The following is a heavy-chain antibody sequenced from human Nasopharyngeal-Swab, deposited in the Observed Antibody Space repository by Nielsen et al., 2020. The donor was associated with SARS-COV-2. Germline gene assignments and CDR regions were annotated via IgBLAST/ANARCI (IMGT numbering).Heavy chain of an antibody. D-gene: IGHD5-18*01. CDR1: GGSFSGYY. V-gene: IGHV4-34*01. CDR2: INHSGST. J-gene: IGHJ6*02. CDR3: ASHRGYRRNGTDV. Sequence: SQTLSLTCAVYGGSFSGYYWSWIRQPPGKGLEWIGEINHSGSTNYNPSLKSRVTISVDTSKNQFSLKLSSVTAADTAVYYCASHRGYRRNGTDVWGQGTTVTVSS.